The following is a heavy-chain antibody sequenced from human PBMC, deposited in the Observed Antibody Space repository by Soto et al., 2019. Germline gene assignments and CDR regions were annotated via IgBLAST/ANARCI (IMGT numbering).Heavy chain of an antibody. CDR1: GFTFNNFA. CDR3: AKDRRAYNYGNFDY. Sequence: EVQVLESGGGLVQPGGSLRLSCAATGFTFNNFAMNWVRQGPGKGLEWVSGISGGGDATRYADSVKGRFTISRDNAESMVYLDMYSLIPDDTAIYYCAKDRRAYNYGNFDYWGQGTLVTVSS. J-gene: IGHJ4*02. D-gene: IGHD5-18*01. V-gene: IGHV3-23*01. CDR2: ISGGGDAT.